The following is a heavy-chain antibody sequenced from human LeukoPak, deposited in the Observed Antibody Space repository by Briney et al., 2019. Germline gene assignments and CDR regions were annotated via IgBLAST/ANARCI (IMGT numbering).Heavy chain of an antibody. CDR1: GFNFSSQW. V-gene: IGHV3-23*01. J-gene: IGHJ5*02. D-gene: IGHD6-13*01. CDR3: AKDLSRHSSSWPNWFDP. CDR2: ISGSGGST. Sequence: GGSLRLSCAASGFNFSSQWMSWVRQAPGKGLEWVSAISGSGGSTYYADSVKGRFTISRDNSKNTLYLQMNSLRAEDTAVYYCAKDLSRHSSSWPNWFDPWGQGTLVTVSS.